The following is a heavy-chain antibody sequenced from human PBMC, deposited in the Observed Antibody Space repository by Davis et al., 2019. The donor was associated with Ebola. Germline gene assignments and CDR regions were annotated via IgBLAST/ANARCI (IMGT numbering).Heavy chain of an antibody. CDR2: IKQDGSEK. D-gene: IGHD6-13*01. CDR1: GGSFSGYD. Sequence: ETLSLTCAVYGGSFSGYDWSWIRQPPGKGLEWVANIKQDGSEKYYVDSVEGRFTISRDNAKNSLYLQMNSLRAEDTAVYYCARGPSTGNSFSYWGQGTLVTVSS. V-gene: IGHV3-7*01. CDR3: ARGPSTGNSFSY. J-gene: IGHJ4*02.